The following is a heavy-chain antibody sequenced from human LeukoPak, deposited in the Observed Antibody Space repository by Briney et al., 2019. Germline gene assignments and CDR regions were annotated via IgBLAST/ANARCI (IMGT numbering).Heavy chain of an antibody. J-gene: IGHJ4*02. CDR3: ASGVPALFDY. Sequence: SETLSLTCAVYGGSFSGYYWSWIRQPPGEGLEWIGEINHSGSTNYNPSLKSRVTISVDTSKNQFSLKLSSVTAADTAVYYCASGVPALFDYWGQGTLVTVSS. CDR1: GGSFSGYY. CDR2: INHSGST. V-gene: IGHV4-34*01. D-gene: IGHD2-2*01.